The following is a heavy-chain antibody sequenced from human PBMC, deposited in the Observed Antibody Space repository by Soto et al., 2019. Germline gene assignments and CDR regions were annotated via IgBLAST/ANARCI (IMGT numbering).Heavy chain of an antibody. Sequence: GGSLRLSCTTSGFTFGDYAMSWFRQAPGKGLEWVGFIRSKAYGGAPEYAASVKGRFTISRDDSKSIAYLQMDSLKTEDTALYYCTRAVTVANIGFDYWGQGTLVTVSS. CDR2: IRSKAYGGAP. V-gene: IGHV3-49*03. CDR3: TRAVTVANIGFDY. J-gene: IGHJ4*02. D-gene: IGHD4-17*01. CDR1: GFTFGDYA.